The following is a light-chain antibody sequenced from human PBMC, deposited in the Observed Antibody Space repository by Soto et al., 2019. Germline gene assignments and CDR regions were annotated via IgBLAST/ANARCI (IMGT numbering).Light chain of an antibody. CDR1: QSVSIY. V-gene: IGKV3-20*01. CDR3: QQYGSSPWA. CDR2: EAS. J-gene: IGKJ1*01. Sequence: EIVLAQSPSTLSFSPWERSTLSFRASQSVSIYLAWYQQKPGQAPRLLIYEASSRATGIPDRFSGSASGTDFILTISRLEPEDFAVYYCQQYGSSPWAFGQGTKVDIK.